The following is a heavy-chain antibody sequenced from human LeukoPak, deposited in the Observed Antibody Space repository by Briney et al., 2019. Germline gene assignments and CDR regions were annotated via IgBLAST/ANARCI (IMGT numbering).Heavy chain of an antibody. J-gene: IGHJ4*02. CDR2: IKQDGSEK. CDR1: GFTFSGYW. D-gene: IGHD5-12*01. V-gene: IGHV3-7*01. Sequence: PGGSLRLSCAASGFTFSGYWMSWVRQAPGKGLEWVANIKQDGSEKYYVYSVKGRFTISRDNAKNSLYLQMNSLRAEDTAVYYCARDHVATITAPFDYWGQGTLVTVSS. CDR3: ARDHVATITAPFDY.